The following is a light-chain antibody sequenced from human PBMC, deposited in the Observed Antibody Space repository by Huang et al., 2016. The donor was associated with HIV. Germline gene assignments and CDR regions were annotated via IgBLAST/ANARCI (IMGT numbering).Light chain of an antibody. V-gene: IGKV3-11*01. J-gene: IGKJ4*01. CDR3: QRRSSRPLALT. CDR2: DAS. Sequence: EIVLTQSPATLSLSLGVRATLSCRASQSVSSYLAWYQQKPGQAPRLRIYDASNRATGIPASFNGSGSGTEFTLTISSREPEDFAVDDGQRRSSRPLALTFGGGTKVEIK. CDR1: QSVSSY.